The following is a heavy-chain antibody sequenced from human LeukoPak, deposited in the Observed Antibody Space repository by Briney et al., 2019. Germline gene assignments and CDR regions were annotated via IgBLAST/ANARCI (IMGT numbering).Heavy chain of an antibody. CDR2: ISYDGSNK. J-gene: IGHJ5*02. D-gene: IGHD2-21*02. CDR3: AREAVVTDNWFDP. V-gene: IGHV3-30-3*01. CDR1: GFTFSSYA. Sequence: PGGSLRLSCAASGFTFSSYAIHWVRQAPGKGLEWVAVISYDGSNKYYADSVKGRFTISRDNSKNTLYLQMNSLRAEDTAVYYCAREAVVTDNWFDPWGQGTLVTVSS.